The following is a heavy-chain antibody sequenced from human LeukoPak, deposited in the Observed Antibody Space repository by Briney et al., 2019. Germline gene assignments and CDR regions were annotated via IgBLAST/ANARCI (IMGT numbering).Heavy chain of an antibody. Sequence: GGSLRLSCAASGFTFSNYAMNWVRQAPGKGLEWVSGISDSGGKTYYADSVRGRFTISRDNSKNTLYLQMNSLRAEDTAVYYCAKVAVGGSSCWGQGTLVTVSS. CDR3: AKVAVGGSSC. V-gene: IGHV3-23*01. J-gene: IGHJ4*02. CDR2: ISDSGGKT. D-gene: IGHD1-26*01. CDR1: GFTFSNYA.